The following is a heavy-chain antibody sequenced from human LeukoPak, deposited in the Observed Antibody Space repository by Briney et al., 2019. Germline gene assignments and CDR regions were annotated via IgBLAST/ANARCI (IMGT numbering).Heavy chain of an antibody. Sequence: GASVKVSCKASGYTFTSYGISWVRQAPGQGLEWMGWLNPNSGATKYAQKFQGRVTLTRDTSISTAYMEVNSLRSDDTAVYYCVRDPKFFTTGYYVIENYWGQGTLVTVSS. CDR2: LNPNSGAT. D-gene: IGHD3-9*01. CDR1: GYTFTSYG. CDR3: VRDPKFFTTGYYVIENY. J-gene: IGHJ4*02. V-gene: IGHV1-2*02.